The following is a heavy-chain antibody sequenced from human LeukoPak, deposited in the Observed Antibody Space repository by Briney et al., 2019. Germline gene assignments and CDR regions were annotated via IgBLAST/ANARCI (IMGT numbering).Heavy chain of an antibody. V-gene: IGHV3-7*01. CDR2: IDPHGSET. CDR3: ARIWYFGDNNWRYFDR. D-gene: IGHD1-20*01. J-gene: IGHJ4*02. Sequence: GGSLRLSCAASGFTFSNFWMSWVRQAPGKGLEWVANIDPHGSETQYVGSVKGRFTTSRDNAKNSLYLQMNSLRAEDTAIYYCARIWYFGDNNWRYFDRWGQGTLVTVSS. CDR1: GFTFSNFW.